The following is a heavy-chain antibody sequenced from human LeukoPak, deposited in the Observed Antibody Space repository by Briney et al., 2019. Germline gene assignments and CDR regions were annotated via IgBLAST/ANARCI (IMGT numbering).Heavy chain of an antibody. J-gene: IGHJ5*02. CDR3: ARDGCSGPGCHGNWFDP. CDR2: IHYSGGT. V-gene: IGHV4-31*03. D-gene: IGHD2-2*01. Sequence: PSETLSLTCTVSGGSISSGSYFWSWIRQHPGKGLEWIGYIHYSGGTYNNPSLKSRVTISVDTSKNQLSLKLSSVTAADTAVYYCARDGCSGPGCHGNWFDPWGQGTLVTVSS. CDR1: GGSISSGSYF.